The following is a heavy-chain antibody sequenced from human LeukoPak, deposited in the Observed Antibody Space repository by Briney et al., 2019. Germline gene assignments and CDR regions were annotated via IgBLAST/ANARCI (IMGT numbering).Heavy chain of an antibody. CDR2: IIPIFGTA. CDR3: ASQGRITMVRGVMDDYYYYMDV. V-gene: IGHV1-69*13. J-gene: IGHJ6*03. Sequence: GASVKVSCKASGGTFSSYAISWVRQAPGQGLEWMGGIIPIFGTANYAQKFQGRVTITADESTSTAYMELSSLRSEDTAVYYCASQGRITMVRGVMDDYYYYMDVWGKGTTVTISS. CDR1: GGTFSSYA. D-gene: IGHD3-10*01.